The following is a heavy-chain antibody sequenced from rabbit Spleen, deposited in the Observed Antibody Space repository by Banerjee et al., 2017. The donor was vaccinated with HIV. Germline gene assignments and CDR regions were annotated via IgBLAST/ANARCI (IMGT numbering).Heavy chain of an antibody. Sequence: QEQLVESGGGLVQPEGSLTLTCKASGFDFSSNAMCWVRQAPGTGLEWIGYIDPVFGITNYANSVKGRFTISRENAQNTVYLQLNSLTAADTATYFCVREVAGKFGLWGQGTLVTVS. CDR1: GFDFSSNA. V-gene: IGHV1S47*01. CDR3: VREVAGKFGL. CDR2: IDPVFGIT. J-gene: IGHJ3*01. D-gene: IGHD4-1*01.